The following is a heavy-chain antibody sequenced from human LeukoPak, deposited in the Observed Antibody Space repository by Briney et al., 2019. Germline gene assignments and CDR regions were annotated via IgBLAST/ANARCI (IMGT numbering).Heavy chain of an antibody. CDR2: IKPDGSAQ. CDR1: GFSFSTYW. V-gene: IGHV3-7*01. CDR3: ANGGTYSSGP. J-gene: IGHJ5*02. Sequence: GGSLRLSCVASGFSFSTYWMSWVRQAPGKGLEWVATIKPDGSAQYYMDSVKGRFTISRDNAKNSLFLQINSLRAEDTAVYYCANGGTYSSGPWGQGTLVTVSS. D-gene: IGHD3-22*01.